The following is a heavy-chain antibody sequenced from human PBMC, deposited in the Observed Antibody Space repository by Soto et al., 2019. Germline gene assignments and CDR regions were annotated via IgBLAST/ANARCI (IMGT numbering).Heavy chain of an antibody. Sequence: PGGALRLAGRASVFTFTNFWLHWVRQVPGKGLVWVSRIDTSGTSTSYADSVKGRFTISRDNAKSTVTLQMNSLRAEDTGVYYCARDSWYFDVWSQGSLVIVSS. D-gene: IGHD6-13*01. J-gene: IGHJ4*02. CDR3: ARDSWYFDV. CDR1: VFTFTNFW. CDR2: IDTSGTST. V-gene: IGHV3-74*01.